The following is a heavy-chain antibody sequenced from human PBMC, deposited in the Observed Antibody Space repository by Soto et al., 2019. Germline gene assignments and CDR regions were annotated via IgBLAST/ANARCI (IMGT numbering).Heavy chain of an antibody. D-gene: IGHD4-17*01. CDR3: AREPNSTTVLMGYYYYGMDV. Sequence: SQTLSLTCAISGDSVSSNSAAWNWIRQSPSRGLEWLGRTYYRSKWYNDYAVSVKSRITINPDTSKNQFSLQLNSVTPEDTAVYYCAREPNSTTVLMGYYYYGMDVWGQGTTVTVSS. CDR2: TYYRSKWYN. J-gene: IGHJ6*02. CDR1: GDSVSSNSAA. V-gene: IGHV6-1*01.